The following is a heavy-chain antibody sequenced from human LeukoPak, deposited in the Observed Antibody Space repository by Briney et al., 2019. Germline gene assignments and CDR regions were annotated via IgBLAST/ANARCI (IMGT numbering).Heavy chain of an antibody. CDR3: ARAEMATSDAFDI. J-gene: IGHJ3*02. Sequence: SETLSLTCTVSGGSISIYYWSWIRQPPGKGLEWIAYISDIGSINYNPSLKSRVTISLDTSKNQFSLKLSSVTAADTAVYYCARAEMATSDAFDIWGQGTMVTVSS. V-gene: IGHV4-59*08. D-gene: IGHD5-24*01. CDR1: GGSISIYY. CDR2: ISDIGSI.